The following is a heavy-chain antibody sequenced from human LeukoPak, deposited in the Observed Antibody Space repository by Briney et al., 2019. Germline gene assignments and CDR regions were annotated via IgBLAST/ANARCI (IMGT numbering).Heavy chain of an antibody. V-gene: IGHV4-30-2*01. CDR2: IYHSGST. CDR1: GGSISSGGYS. Sequence: PSETLSLTCAVSGGSISSGGYSWSWIRQPPRKGLEWIGYIYHSGSTYYNPSLKSRVTISVDRSKNRFSLKLSSVTAADTAVYYCARGGDGYNPFDYWGQGTLVTVSS. J-gene: IGHJ4*02. D-gene: IGHD5-24*01. CDR3: ARGGDGYNPFDY.